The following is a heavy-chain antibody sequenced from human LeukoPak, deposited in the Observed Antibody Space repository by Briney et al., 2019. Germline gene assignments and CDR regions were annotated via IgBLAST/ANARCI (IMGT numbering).Heavy chain of an antibody. CDR3: ARVARYYGSGSYYNFADY. V-gene: IGHV3-66*02. D-gene: IGHD3-10*01. J-gene: IGHJ4*02. Sequence: PGGSLRLSCAASGFTVSSNYMSWVRQAPGKGLEWVSVIYSGGSTYYADSVKGRFTISRDNSKNTLYLQMNSLRAEDTAVYYCARVARYYGSGSYYNFADYWGQGTLVTVSS. CDR1: GFTVSSNY. CDR2: IYSGGST.